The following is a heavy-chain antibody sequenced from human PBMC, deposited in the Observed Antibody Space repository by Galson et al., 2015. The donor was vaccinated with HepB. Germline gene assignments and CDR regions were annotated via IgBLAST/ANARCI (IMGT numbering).Heavy chain of an antibody. CDR1: GFTFSTYT. J-gene: IGHJ4*02. D-gene: IGHD3-16*01. CDR3: ARGGGGVTTYFDY. Sequence: LRLSCAASGFTFSTYTMHWVRQAPGKGLEWVAVISYDGSNKHYADSVKGRFTISRDNSKNTLYLQMNSLTPEDTAVYYCARGGGGVTTYFDYWGQGTLVTVSS. CDR2: ISYDGSNK. V-gene: IGHV3-30-3*01.